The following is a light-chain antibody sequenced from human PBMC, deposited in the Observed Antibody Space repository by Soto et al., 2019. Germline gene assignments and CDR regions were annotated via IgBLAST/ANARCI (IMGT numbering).Light chain of an antibody. J-gene: IGKJ1*01. Sequence: IVMTQSPATVSASPGERVTLSCRASQSVSGNVAWYHQKPGQPPRLLVYGASTTATDIPARFFGSGSETDFTLTITRLQSEDFGTYYCQQFNSWPRTVGQGTKVDI. CDR2: GAS. CDR1: QSVSGN. V-gene: IGKV3-15*01. CDR3: QQFNSWPRT.